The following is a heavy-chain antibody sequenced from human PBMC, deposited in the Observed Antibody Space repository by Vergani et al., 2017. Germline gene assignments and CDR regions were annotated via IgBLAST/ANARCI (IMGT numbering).Heavy chain of an antibody. Sequence: DVHLAESGGGFFQPGGSLRLSCSASGFTFSACPMTWVRQAPGKGLVWVSAISARYPSTYYADSVKGRFTISRDNSKNMLYLQMNSLRAEDTAVYYCARLSYDTTPYLQGGYDCWGQGTLVSVSS. CDR2: ISARYPST. J-gene: IGHJ4*02. CDR3: ARLSYDTTPYLQGGYDC. V-gene: IGHV3-23*04. CDR1: GFTFSACP. D-gene: IGHD3-22*01.